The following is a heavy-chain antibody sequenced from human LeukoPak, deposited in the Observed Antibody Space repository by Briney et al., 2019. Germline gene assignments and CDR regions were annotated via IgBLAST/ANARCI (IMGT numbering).Heavy chain of an antibody. CDR3: ARSDYGDYSHYYGMDV. CDR2: IIPIFGTA. J-gene: IGHJ6*04. Sequence: SVKVSCKASGGTFSSYAISWVRQAPGQGLEWMGGIIPIFGTANYAQKFQGRVTITADESTSTAYMELSSLRSEDTTVYYCARSDYGDYSHYYGMDVWGKGTTVTVSS. CDR1: GGTFSSYA. V-gene: IGHV1-69*13. D-gene: IGHD4-17*01.